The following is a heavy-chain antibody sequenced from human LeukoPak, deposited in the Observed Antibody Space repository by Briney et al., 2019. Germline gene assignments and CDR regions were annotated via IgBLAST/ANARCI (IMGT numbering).Heavy chain of an antibody. V-gene: IGHV1-2*02. D-gene: IGHD5-24*01. J-gene: IGHJ3*02. CDR1: GYTFTGYY. CDR3: ARDYTWGYNPKGDAFDI. CDR2: INPNSGAT. Sequence: ASVKVSCKASGYTFTGYYMHWVRQAPGQGLEWMGWINPNSGATNYAQKFQGRVSMTGDTSISTAYMELSRLRSDDTAVYYCARDYTWGYNPKGDAFDIWGQGTMVTVSS.